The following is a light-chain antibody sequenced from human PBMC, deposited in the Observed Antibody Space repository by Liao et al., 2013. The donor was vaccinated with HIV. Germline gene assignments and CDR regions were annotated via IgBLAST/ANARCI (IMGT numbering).Light chain of an antibody. V-gene: IGLV3-1*01. Sequence: SYELTQPPSVSESPGQTAIITCSGEKLGDKYACWYQQKPGQSPVLVIYQDSERPSGIPERFSGSNSGNTATLTISGTQAMDEADYYCQAWDSSTGVFGTGTKVTVL. J-gene: IGLJ1*01. CDR2: QDS. CDR1: KLGDKY. CDR3: QAWDSSTGV.